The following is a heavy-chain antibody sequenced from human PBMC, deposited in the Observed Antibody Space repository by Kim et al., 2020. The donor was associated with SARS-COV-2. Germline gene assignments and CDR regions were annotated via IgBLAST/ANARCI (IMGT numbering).Heavy chain of an antibody. CDR3: ARDNLVGPFYYYCYYGMDV. CDR2: IWYDGSNK. CDR1: GFTFSSYG. V-gene: IGHV3-33*01. Sequence: GGSLRLSCAASGFTFSSYGMHWVRQAPGKGLEWVAVIWYDGSNKYYADSVKGRFTISRDNSKNTLYLQMNSLRAEDTAVYYCARDNLVGPFYYYCYYGMDVWGQGPRSPSP. J-gene: IGHJ6*02. D-gene: IGHD6-6*01.